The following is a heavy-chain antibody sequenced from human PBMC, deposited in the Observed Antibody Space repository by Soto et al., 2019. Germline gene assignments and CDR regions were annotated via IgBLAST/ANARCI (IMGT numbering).Heavy chain of an antibody. Sequence: QVQLQESGPGLVKPSQTLSLTCTVSGGSISSGGYYWSWIRQHPGKGLEWNGYIYYSGSTYYNPSLKSRVTISVETSKNQFSLKLSSVTAADTAVYYCARGIHIVVVTAIRDSNWFDPWAQGTLVTVSS. CDR3: ARGIHIVVVTAIRDSNWFDP. CDR2: IYYSGST. CDR1: GGSISSGGYY. J-gene: IGHJ5*02. D-gene: IGHD2-21*02. V-gene: IGHV4-31*03.